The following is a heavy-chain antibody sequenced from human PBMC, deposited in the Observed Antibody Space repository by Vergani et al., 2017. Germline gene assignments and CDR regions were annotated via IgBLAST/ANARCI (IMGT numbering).Heavy chain of an antibody. CDR3: ATPQTVTTGGMEV. D-gene: IGHD4-17*01. Sequence: EVQLVQSGAEVKKPGATMKISCKVSGYTFTDHYMHWVKQAPGKGLEWMGLVDPEDGETIYAEKLKGRVTIAADTSTVTAHLELSSLRSEDTAVYYCATPQTVTTGGMEVWGQGTTVIVSS. CDR2: VDPEDGET. V-gene: IGHV1-69-2*01. J-gene: IGHJ6*02. CDR1: GYTFTDHY.